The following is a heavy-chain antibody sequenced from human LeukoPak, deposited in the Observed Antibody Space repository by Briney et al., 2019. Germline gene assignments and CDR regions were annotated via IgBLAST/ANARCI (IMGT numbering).Heavy chain of an antibody. D-gene: IGHD6-13*01. CDR3: ARHSIQISSSWYTRDYYYYMDV. CDR1: GGSFSGYY. J-gene: IGHJ6*03. V-gene: IGHV4-34*01. Sequence: SETLSLTCAVYGGSFSGYYWSWIRQPPGKGLEWIGEINHSGSTNYNPSLKSRVTISVDTSKNQFSLKLSSVTAADTAVYYCARHSIQISSSWYTRDYYYYMDVWGKGTTVTISS. CDR2: INHSGST.